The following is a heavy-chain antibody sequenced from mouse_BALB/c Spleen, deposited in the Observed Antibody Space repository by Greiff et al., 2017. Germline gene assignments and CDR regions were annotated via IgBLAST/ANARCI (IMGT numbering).Heavy chain of an antibody. J-gene: IGHJ4*01. CDR3: ARGKRNAMDY. V-gene: IGHV5-17*02. Sequence: EVKLMESGGGLVQPGGSRKLSCAASGFTFSSFGMHWVRQAPEKGLEWVAYISSGSSTIYYADTVKGRFTISRDNPKNTLFLQMTSLRSEDTAMYYCARGKRNAMDYWGQGTSVTVSS. CDR1: GFTFSSFG. CDR2: ISSGSSTI.